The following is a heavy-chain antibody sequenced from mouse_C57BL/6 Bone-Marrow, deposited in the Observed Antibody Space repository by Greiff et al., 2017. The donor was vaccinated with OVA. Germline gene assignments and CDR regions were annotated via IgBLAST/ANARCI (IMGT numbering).Heavy chain of an antibody. CDR1: GYTFTSSG. J-gene: IGHJ2*01. CDR3: ARSGYGYYFDY. Sequence: QVQLQQSGAELARPGASVKLSCKASGYTFTSSGISWVTQRTGQGLEWIGAIYPRSGNTYYNEKFKGKATLTADKSSSTAYMELRSLTSEDSAVYFCARSGYGYYFDYWGQGTTLTVSS. D-gene: IGHD2-2*01. CDR2: IYPRSGNT. V-gene: IGHV1-81*01.